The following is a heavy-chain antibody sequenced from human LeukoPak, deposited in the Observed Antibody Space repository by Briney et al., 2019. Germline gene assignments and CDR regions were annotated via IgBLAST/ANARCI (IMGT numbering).Heavy chain of an antibody. D-gene: IGHD3-10*01. V-gene: IGHV1-8*03. J-gene: IGHJ4*02. CDR3: ARGVTDGSGNYPLDY. CDR2: MNPNSGNT. CDR1: GYTFNSYD. Sequence: GASVKVSCKASGYTFNSYDINWVRQATGQGLEWMGWMNPNSGNTGYAQKFLGRVTITRNPSISTAYMELSSLRSEDTAVYYCARGVTDGSGNYPLDYWGQGTLVTVSS.